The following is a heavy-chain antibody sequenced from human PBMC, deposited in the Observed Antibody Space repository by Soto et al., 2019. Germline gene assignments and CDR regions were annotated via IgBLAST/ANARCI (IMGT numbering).Heavy chain of an antibody. CDR2: ISASGETV. CDR3: AGLSVTLGVDV. CDR1: GLTSSGID. D-gene: IGHD2-21*02. V-gene: IGHV3-48*03. J-gene: IGHJ6*02. Sequence: EVRLEESGGGFVQPGGALRLSCVFSGLTSSGIDLNWVRQAAGKGLEWVSYISASGETVDYIDSVRGRFTNSRDNAKQSLFLQMTALRVDDTAVYYSAGLSVTLGVDVWGQGTTVTVS.